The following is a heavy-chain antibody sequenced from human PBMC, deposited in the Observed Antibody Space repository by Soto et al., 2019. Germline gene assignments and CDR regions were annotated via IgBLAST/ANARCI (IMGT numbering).Heavy chain of an antibody. CDR1: GYIFTGYY. J-gene: IGHJ6*02. V-gene: IGHV1-2*02. D-gene: IGHD1-1*01. Sequence: QAQLVQSGAEVKKPGASVKVSCKASGYIFTGYYIHWVRQAPGQGLEWMGWIDPNSGGTKYAQKFQGRVTVTRDTSSSTAYMELDRMRSDDTAVYFCAKGTIQGDYYYGPDVWGQGTTFTVSS. CDR3: AKGTIQGDYYYGPDV. CDR2: IDPNSGGT.